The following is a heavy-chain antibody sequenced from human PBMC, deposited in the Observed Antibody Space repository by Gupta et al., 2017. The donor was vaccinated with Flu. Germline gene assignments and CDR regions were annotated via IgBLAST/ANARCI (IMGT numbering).Heavy chain of an antibody. J-gene: IGHJ3*02. D-gene: IGHD2-15*01. V-gene: IGHV1-8*01. CDR1: GYTFTSYD. CDR3: ARGLFPAIVVVVADNAFDI. Sequence: QVQLVQSGAEVKKPGASVKVSCKASGYTFTSYDINWVRQATGQGLEWMGWMNPNSGNTGYAQKFQGRVTMTRNTSISTAYMELSSLRSEDTAVYYCARGLFPAIVVVVADNAFDIWGQGTMVTVSS. CDR2: MNPNSGNT.